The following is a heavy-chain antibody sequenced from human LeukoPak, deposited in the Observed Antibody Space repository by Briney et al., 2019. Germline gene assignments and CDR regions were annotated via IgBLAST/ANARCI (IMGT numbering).Heavy chain of an antibody. Sequence: GGSLRLSCAASGFTFSSYAMSWVRQAPGKGLEWVSAISGSGGSTYYADSVKGRFTISRDNSKNTLYLQMNSLRAEDTAVYYCAKGRTPPLRFLEWLLYVYSDYWGQGTLVTVSS. CDR1: GFTFSSYA. D-gene: IGHD3-3*01. J-gene: IGHJ4*02. CDR3: AKGRTPPLRFLEWLLYVYSDY. V-gene: IGHV3-23*01. CDR2: ISGSGGST.